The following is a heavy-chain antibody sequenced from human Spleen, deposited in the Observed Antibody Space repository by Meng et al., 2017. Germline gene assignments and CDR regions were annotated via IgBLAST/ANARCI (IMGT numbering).Heavy chain of an antibody. V-gene: IGHV3-33*01. CDR1: GFTFSSYG. Sequence: GESLKISCAASGFTFSSYGMHWVRQAPGKGLEWVAVIWYDGSNKYYADSVKGRFTISRDNSKNTLYLQMNSLRAEDTAVYYCARETNRPPYYDFWSGYYSTDYYYGMDVWGQGTMVTVSS. J-gene: IGHJ6*02. CDR2: IWYDGSNK. CDR3: ARETNRPPYYDFWSGYYSTDYYYGMDV. D-gene: IGHD3-3*01.